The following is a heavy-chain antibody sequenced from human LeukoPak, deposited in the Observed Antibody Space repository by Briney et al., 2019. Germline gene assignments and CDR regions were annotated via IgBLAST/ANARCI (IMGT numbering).Heavy chain of an antibody. J-gene: IGHJ4*02. Sequence: GESLKISCKGSGYSFTSYWIGWVRQMPGKGQEWMGIIYPGDSDTRYSPSFQGQVTISADKSISTAYLQWSSLKASDTAMYYCARHGRKRTVVPGYWGQGTLVTVSS. D-gene: IGHD3/OR15-3a*01. CDR1: GYSFTSYW. V-gene: IGHV5-51*01. CDR2: IYPGDSDT. CDR3: ARHGRKRTVVPGY.